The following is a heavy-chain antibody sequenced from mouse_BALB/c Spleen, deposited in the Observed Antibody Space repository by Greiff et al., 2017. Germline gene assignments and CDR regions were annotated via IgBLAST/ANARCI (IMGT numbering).Heavy chain of an antibody. J-gene: IGHJ2*01. V-gene: IGHV5-12-2*01. CDR3: ARTYGYEWGNFDY. CDR1: GFTFSSYT. D-gene: IGHD2-2*01. Sequence: EVQGVESGGGLVQPGGSLKLSCAASGFTFSSYTMSWVRQTPEKRLEWVAYISNGGGSTYYPDTVKGRFTISRDNAKNTLYLQMSSLKSEDTAMYYCARTYGYEWGNFDYWGQGTTLTVSS. CDR2: ISNGGGST.